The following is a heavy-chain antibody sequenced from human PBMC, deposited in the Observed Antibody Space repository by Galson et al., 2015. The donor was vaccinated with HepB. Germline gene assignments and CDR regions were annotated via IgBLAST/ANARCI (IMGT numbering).Heavy chain of an antibody. CDR3: ARDKVLPVASGLDENNGLDV. CDR2: IQYSGNT. J-gene: IGHJ6*02. CDR1: GDSINSSPYY. D-gene: IGHD2-2*01. V-gene: IGHV4-39*02. Sequence: ETLSLTCIVSGDSINSSPYYWAWIRQTPEKGLEWIGSIQYSGNTHYNPSLKNRVTISVDTSRNQFSLRVTSVTAADTAVYYCARDKVLPVASGLDENNGLDVWGQGTTVTVSS.